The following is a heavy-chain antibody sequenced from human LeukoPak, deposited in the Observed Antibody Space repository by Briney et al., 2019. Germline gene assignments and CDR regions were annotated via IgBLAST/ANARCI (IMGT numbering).Heavy chain of an antibody. D-gene: IGHD6-19*01. V-gene: IGHV3-23*01. CDR3: AKVPLSGWYVHYYMDV. Sequence: PGGSLRLSCAASGFTFSPYAMRWVRQAPGKGLDWVSSLSGSCGSTDYADSVKGRFTISRDNSKNTLYLQRNSLRAEDTAVYYCAKVPLSGWYVHYYMDVWGKGTTVTVS. J-gene: IGHJ6*03. CDR1: GFTFSPYA. CDR2: LSGSCGST.